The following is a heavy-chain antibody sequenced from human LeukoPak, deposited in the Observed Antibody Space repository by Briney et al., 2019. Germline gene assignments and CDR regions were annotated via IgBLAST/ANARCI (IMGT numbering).Heavy chain of an antibody. J-gene: IGHJ4*02. CDR2: IKNKFNGETT. V-gene: IGHV3-15*01. D-gene: IGHD2-8*02. Sequence: PGGSLKLSCAASGFTFDNYAMTWVRQAPGKGLEWVGRIKNKFNGETTDYAAPVKGRFTISRDDSKKTLYLQMNSLKADDTAVYFCTTVTVCTGSSCPGAFDHWGQGTLVTVSS. CDR3: TTVTVCTGSSCPGAFDH. CDR1: GFTFDNYA.